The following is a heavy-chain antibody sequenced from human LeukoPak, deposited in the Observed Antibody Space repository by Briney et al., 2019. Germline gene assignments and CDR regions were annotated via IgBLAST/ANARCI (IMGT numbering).Heavy chain of an antibody. D-gene: IGHD5-18*01. CDR1: GGSISSSRYY. J-gene: IGHJ2*01. V-gene: IGHV4-39*01. Sequence: PSETLSLTCSVSGGSISSSRYYWRSIRQPPGKGLEWIGTIYYSGSTYYNPYLKSRVTISVDTSKNQFSLKLSSVTAADTAVYYCARHHPDTAMARGYFDLWGRGTLVTVSS. CDR2: IYYSGST. CDR3: ARHHPDTAMARGYFDL.